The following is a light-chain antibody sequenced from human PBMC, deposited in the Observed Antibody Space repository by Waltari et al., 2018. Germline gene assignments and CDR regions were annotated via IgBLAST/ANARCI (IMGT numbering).Light chain of an antibody. Sequence: QSVLTQPPSASGTPGQRVTISCSGSSSNIGSNTVNWYQQLPGTAPKLLIYSINKRPSGVPDLFSGSKSDTSASLAISGLQSEDEADYYCTTCDDSLNGRVFGGGTKLTVL. CDR2: SIN. V-gene: IGLV1-44*01. CDR1: SSNIGSNT. J-gene: IGLJ3*02. CDR3: TTCDDSLNGRV.